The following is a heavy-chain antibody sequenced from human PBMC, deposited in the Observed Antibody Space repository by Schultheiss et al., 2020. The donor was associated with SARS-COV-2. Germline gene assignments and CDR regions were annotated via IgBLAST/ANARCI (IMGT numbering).Heavy chain of an antibody. D-gene: IGHD2-21*02. CDR3: ARAPYNRVTEDNWFDP. CDR1: GGTFSSYA. J-gene: IGHJ5*02. CDR2: IIPISGTR. V-gene: IGHV1-69*13. Sequence: SVKVSCKASGGTFSSYAISWVRQAPGQGLEWMGGIIPISGTRNYAQKFQGRVAITADESTTTAYMELSSLRPEDTAVYYCARAPYNRVTEDNWFDPWGQGTLVTVSS.